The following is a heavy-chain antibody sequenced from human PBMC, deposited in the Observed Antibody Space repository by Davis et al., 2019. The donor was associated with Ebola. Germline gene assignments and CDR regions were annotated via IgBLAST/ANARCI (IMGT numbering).Heavy chain of an antibody. CDR2: VSHDGITT. Sequence: GESLKISCAASGFTFSTFPMHWVRQAPGKGLEWVAVVSHDGITTYYADSVKGRFTISRDNSRNTLYLQMNSLRPEDTAVYYCARDVLRRGYYDYWGQGTLVTVSS. J-gene: IGHJ4*02. V-gene: IGHV3-30-3*01. CDR3: ARDVLRRGYYDY. D-gene: IGHD2-15*01. CDR1: GFTFSTFP.